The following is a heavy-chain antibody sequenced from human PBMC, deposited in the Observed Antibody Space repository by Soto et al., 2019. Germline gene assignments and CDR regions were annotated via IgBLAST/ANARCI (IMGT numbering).Heavy chain of an antibody. D-gene: IGHD1-1*01. CDR2: IDPTDSYT. CDR1: GCSFASYW. CDR3: ARRLSGAKNGDNTYCFHGLDV. Sequence: GESLNISGKGSGCSFASYWINWVRQVPGKGLEWMGRIDPTDSYTNSSPSFQGRVTLSADKSISTVYLQWSSLGASDTATYDCARRLSGAKNGDNTYCFHGLDVWGQGTTVTVSS. J-gene: IGHJ6*02. V-gene: IGHV5-10-1*01.